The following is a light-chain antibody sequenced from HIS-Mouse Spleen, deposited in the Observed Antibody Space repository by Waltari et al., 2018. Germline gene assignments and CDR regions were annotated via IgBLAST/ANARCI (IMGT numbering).Light chain of an antibody. CDR1: QGISSY. CDR3: QQYYSYPLT. Sequence: IRMTQSPSSFSASTGDRVTITCRASQGISSYLAWYQQKPGKAPKLLIYAASTLQSGVPSRFSGSGSGTDFTLTISCLQSEDFATYYCQQYYSYPLTFGPGTKVDIK. CDR2: AAS. J-gene: IGKJ3*01. V-gene: IGKV1-8*01.